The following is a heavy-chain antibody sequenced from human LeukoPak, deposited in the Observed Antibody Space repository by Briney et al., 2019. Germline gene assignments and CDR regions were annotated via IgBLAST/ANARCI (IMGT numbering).Heavy chain of an antibody. CDR1: GYTFTGYY. D-gene: IGHD6-19*01. J-gene: IGHJ4*02. V-gene: IGHV1-2*02. CDR3: ARDPQWLVHYFDY. CDR2: INPHSGGT. Sequence: GASVKVSCKASGYTFTGYYMHWVRQAPGQGLEWMGWINPHSGGTNYAQKFQGRVTMTRDTSISTAYMELSRLRSDDTAVYYCARDPQWLVHYFDYWGQGTLVTVSS.